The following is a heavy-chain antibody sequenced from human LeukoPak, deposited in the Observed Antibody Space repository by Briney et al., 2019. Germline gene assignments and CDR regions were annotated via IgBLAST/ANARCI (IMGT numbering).Heavy chain of an antibody. D-gene: IGHD6-6*01. CDR1: GFTVSSNY. J-gene: IGHJ4*02. Sequence: GGSLRLSCAASGFTVSSNYMSWVRQAPGKGLEWVSVIYSGGSTYYADSVKGRFTISRDTSKNTLSLQMNSLRAEDTAVYYCASLSLGHYWGQGTLVTVSS. CDR3: ASLSLGHY. CDR2: IYSGGST. V-gene: IGHV3-53*01.